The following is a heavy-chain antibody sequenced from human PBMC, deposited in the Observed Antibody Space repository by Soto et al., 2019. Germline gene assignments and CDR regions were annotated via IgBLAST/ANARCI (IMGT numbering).Heavy chain of an antibody. V-gene: IGHV3-23*01. CDR1: GFTFSSYA. Sequence: GGSLRLSCAASGFTFSSYAMSWVRQAPGKGLEWVSAISGSGGSTYYADSVKGRFTISRDNSKNTLFLQMNSLRAEDTAVYYCAKDGAYDYVWGSYRIDYRGQGTPVTVSS. D-gene: IGHD3-16*02. CDR3: AKDGAYDYVWGSYRIDY. J-gene: IGHJ4*02. CDR2: ISGSGGST.